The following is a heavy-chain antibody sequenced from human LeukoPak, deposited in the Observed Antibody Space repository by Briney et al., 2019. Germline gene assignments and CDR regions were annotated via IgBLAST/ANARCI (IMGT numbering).Heavy chain of an antibody. D-gene: IGHD1/OR15-1a*01. CDR1: GFTSSSYW. V-gene: IGHV3-7*01. J-gene: IGHJ4*02. CDR2: IRPVVCDE. CDR3: AREGTDY. Sequence: GRSLRLSCVVSGFTSSSYWMSWVRQVQGKVMGWEANIRPVVCDEYYVGSVKGRFTISRDNAKNSLYLQMNSLRAEDTAVYYCAREGTDYWGQGTLVTVSS.